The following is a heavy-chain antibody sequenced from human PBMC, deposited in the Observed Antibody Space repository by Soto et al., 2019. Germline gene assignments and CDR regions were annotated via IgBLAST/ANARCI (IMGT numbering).Heavy chain of an antibody. CDR2: TA. CDR1: GGSVTASNY. J-gene: IGHJ4*02. Sequence: QLQLEESGPGLVKPSETLSLTCTVSGGSVTASNYWGWIRQPPGKGLEWIGSTASYNPSLKSRVTISMDTSTNQFSLKLNSVTTADTAVYYCARADAPYYYDYSGFYFGYWGQGTLVTVSP. V-gene: IGHV4-61*05. D-gene: IGHD3-22*01. CDR3: ARADAPYYYDYSGFYFGY.